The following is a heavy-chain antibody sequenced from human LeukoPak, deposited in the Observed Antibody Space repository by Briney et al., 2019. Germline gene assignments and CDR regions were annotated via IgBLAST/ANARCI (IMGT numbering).Heavy chain of an antibody. CDR2: ISPRSGDT. V-gene: IGHV1-2*02. Sequence: ASVKVSCKASGYSFTDYYMHWVRQAPGQGLEWMGWISPRSGDTSYAQKFQGRVTLTRDTSINTVDMDLSGLTSDDTAVFYCARGREIHGGSDTKLDDYWGQGTLVTVSS. CDR1: GYSFTDYY. CDR3: ARGREIHGGSDTKLDDY. D-gene: IGHD3-10*01. J-gene: IGHJ4*02.